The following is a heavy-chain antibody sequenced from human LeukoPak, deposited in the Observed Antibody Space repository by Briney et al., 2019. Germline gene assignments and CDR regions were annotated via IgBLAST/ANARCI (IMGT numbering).Heavy chain of an antibody. D-gene: IGHD1-1*01. V-gene: IGHV1-18*01. J-gene: IGHJ3*02. CDR1: GYTFTSYG. CDR3: ARDRYPSDPDWNDDGGDAFDI. Sequence: GASVKVSCKASGYTFTSYGISWVRQAPGQGLVWMGWISAYNGNTNYAQKLQGRVTMTTDTSTSTAYMELRSLRSDDTAVYYCARDRYPSDPDWNDDGGDAFDIWGQGTMVTVSS. CDR2: ISAYNGNT.